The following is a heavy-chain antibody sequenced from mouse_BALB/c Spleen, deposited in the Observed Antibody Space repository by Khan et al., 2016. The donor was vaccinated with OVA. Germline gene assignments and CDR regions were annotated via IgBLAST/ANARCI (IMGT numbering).Heavy chain of an antibody. CDR3: ARSGYGSFAY. Sequence: QVQLKESGPELVKPGASVRISCKSSGYTFTSYYIHWVKQRPGQGLEWIGCIFPGNVNTEYNARFKGKVTLTADKSSNTAYMQLSSLTSEDSAAYFCARSGYGSFAYWGQGTLVTVSA. J-gene: IGHJ3*01. V-gene: IGHV1S56*01. D-gene: IGHD3-2*02. CDR1: GYTFTSYY. CDR2: IFPGNVNT.